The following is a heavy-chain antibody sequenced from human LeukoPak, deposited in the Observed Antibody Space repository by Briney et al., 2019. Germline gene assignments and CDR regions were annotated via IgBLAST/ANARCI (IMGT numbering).Heavy chain of an antibody. D-gene: IGHD3-3*01. CDR3: ARLSTIFGVVTLDAFDI. J-gene: IGHJ3*02. V-gene: IGHV4-59*08. Sequence: PSETLSLTCTVSGGSISNYYWSWIRQPPGKELEWIGYIYYSGGTNYNPSLKSRVTISVDTSKNQFSLKLSSVTAADTAVYYCARLSTIFGVVTLDAFDIWGQGTMVTVSS. CDR2: IYYSGGT. CDR1: GGSISNYY.